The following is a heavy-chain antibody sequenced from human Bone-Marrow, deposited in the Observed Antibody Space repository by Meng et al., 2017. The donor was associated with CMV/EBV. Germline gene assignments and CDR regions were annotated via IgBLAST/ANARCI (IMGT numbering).Heavy chain of an antibody. CDR1: GYTFTGYY. CDR2: INPNSGGT. J-gene: IGHJ4*02. Sequence: ASVKVSCKASGYTFTGYYMHWVRQVPGQGLEWMGWINPNSGGTNYAQKFQGRVTMTRDTSISTAYMELSRLRSDDTAVYYCATSPGWLQPTRFDYWRQGTLVTVSS. V-gene: IGHV1-2*02. CDR3: ATSPGWLQPTRFDY. D-gene: IGHD5-24*01.